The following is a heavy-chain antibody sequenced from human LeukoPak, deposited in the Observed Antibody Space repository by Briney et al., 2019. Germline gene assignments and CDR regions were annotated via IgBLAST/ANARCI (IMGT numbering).Heavy chain of an antibody. D-gene: IGHD1/OR15-1a*01. J-gene: IGHJ4*02. V-gene: IGHV1-3*04. CDR1: GYTFTSHV. Sequence: ASVKVSCKASGYTFTSHVIHWVRQAPGHRLDWMGWIDTANGNTQNSQNLQGRVTMTRNTSISTAYMELSSLRSEDTAVYYCATIDYWGQGTLVTVSS. CDR2: IDTANGNT. CDR3: ATIDY.